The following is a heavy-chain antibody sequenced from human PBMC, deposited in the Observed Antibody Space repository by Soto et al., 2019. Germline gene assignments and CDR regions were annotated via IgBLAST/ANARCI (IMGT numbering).Heavy chain of an antibody. D-gene: IGHD6-6*01. CDR3: ARLLSSSIDGFDV. J-gene: IGHJ3*01. CDR2: IYYSGST. V-gene: IGHV4-39*01. Sequence: SETLSLTCTVSGGSISSSSYYWGWIRQPPGKGLEWIGSIYYSGSTYYNPSLKSRVTISVDASKNQFSLKLSSVTAADTAVYYCARLLSSSIDGFDVWGQGTMVTVSS. CDR1: GGSISSSSYY.